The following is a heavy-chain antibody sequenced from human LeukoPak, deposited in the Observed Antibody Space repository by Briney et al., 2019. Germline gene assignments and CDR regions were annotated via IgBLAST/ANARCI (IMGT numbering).Heavy chain of an antibody. Sequence: ASVKVSCKASGYTFTCYYMHWVRQAPGQGLEWMGRINPNSGGTNYAQKFQGRVTMTRDTSISTAYMELSRLRSDDTAVYYCARRKAVAGTVVFDYWGQGTLVTVSS. CDR2: INPNSGGT. J-gene: IGHJ4*02. CDR3: ARRKAVAGTVVFDY. CDR1: GYTFTCYY. D-gene: IGHD6-19*01. V-gene: IGHV1-2*06.